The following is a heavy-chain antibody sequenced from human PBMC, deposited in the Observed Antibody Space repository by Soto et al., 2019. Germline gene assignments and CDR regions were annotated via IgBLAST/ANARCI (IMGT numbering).Heavy chain of an antibody. CDR3: ARDRLRASVAGTGGYNWFDP. D-gene: IGHD6-19*01. V-gene: IGHV1-69*13. CDR1: GGTFSSYA. J-gene: IGHJ5*02. CDR2: IIPIFGTA. Sequence: ASVKVSCKASGGTFSSYAISWVRQAPGQGLEWMGGIIPIFGTANYAQKFQGRVTITADESTSTAYMELSSLRSEDTAVYYCARDRLRASVAGTGGYNWFDPWGQGTLVTVSS.